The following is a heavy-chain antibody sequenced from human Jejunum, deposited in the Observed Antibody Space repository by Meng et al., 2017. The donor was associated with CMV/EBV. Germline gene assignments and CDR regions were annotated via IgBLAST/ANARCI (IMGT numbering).Heavy chain of an antibody. V-gene: IGHV4-59*01. Sequence: GSGGSINDYYWSWIRQSPGKGLEWIGYIYYSGATRYNPSLESRVSISIDTSKKHFSLKMRSVTAADTAMYYCARDNGDYYYGMDVWGQGTPVTVSS. D-gene: IGHD4-17*01. J-gene: IGHJ6*02. CDR2: IYYSGAT. CDR3: ARDNGDYYYGMDV. CDR1: GGSINDYY.